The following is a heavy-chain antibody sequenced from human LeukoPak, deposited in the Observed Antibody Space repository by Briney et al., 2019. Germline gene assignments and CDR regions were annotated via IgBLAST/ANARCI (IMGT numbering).Heavy chain of an antibody. CDR3: ARIGNYYFDY. CDR1: GGSISSGNW. J-gene: IGHJ4*02. V-gene: IGHV4-4*02. Sequence: SETLSLTRAVSGGSISSGNWWSWVRQPPGKVLEWIGEIYHSGSTNYNPSLKSRVTISVDKSKNQFSLKLTSVTAADTAVYYCARIGNYYFDYWGQGTLVTVSS. CDR2: IYHSGST. D-gene: IGHD1-1*01.